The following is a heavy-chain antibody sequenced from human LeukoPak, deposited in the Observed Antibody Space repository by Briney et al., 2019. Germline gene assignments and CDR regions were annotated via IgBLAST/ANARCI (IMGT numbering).Heavy chain of an antibody. D-gene: IGHD6-19*01. CDR1: GFTVSSNY. V-gene: IGHV3-66*02. J-gene: IGHJ4*02. CDR3: ARDSPSRGWPLDY. Sequence: PGGSLRLSCAASGFTVSSNYMSWVRQAPGKGLECVSVIYSGGSTYYADSVKGRFTISRDNSKNTLYLQMNSLRAEDTAVYYCARDSPSRGWPLDYWGQGTLVTVSS. CDR2: IYSGGST.